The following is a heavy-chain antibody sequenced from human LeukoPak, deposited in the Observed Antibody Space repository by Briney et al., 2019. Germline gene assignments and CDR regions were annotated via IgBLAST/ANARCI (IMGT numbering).Heavy chain of an antibody. V-gene: IGHV3-30-3*01. Sequence: PGGSLRLSCAASGFTFSDYYMSWIRQAPGKGLEWVAVISYDGSNKYYADSVKGRFTISRDNSKNTLYLQMNSLRAEDTAVYYCARLNYDILTGYYSHPPSRDRFDYWGQGTLVTVSS. D-gene: IGHD3-9*01. CDR1: GFTFSDYY. CDR3: ARLNYDILTGYYSHPPSRDRFDY. CDR2: ISYDGSNK. J-gene: IGHJ4*02.